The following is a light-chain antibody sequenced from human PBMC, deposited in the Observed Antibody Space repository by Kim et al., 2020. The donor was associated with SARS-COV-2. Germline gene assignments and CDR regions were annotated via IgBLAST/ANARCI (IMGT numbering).Light chain of an antibody. V-gene: IGKV3-20*01. CDR3: QQFGSAPLT. CDR1: QSITNTL. J-gene: IGKJ4*01. Sequence: EIVLTQSPGTVSLSPGERVTLSCRASQSITNTLFAWYQQKPGQAPRLLIYGISARATGIPDRFSGSGSGTDFTLTITRLEPGDSAVYYCQQFGSAPLTFGGGTKVDIK. CDR2: GIS.